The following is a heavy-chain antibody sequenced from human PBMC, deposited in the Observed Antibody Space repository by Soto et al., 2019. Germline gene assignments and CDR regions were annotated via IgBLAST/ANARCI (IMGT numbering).Heavy chain of an antibody. CDR2: INSDGSST. V-gene: IGHV3-74*01. D-gene: IGHD5-18*01. J-gene: IGHJ6*02. CDR3: ARGYPADGNYYGMDV. Sequence: GGSLRLSCAASGFTFSSYWMHWVRQAPGKGLVWVSRINSDGSSTSYADSVKGRFTISRDNSKNTLYLQMNSLRAEDTAVYYCARGYPADGNYYGMDVWGQGTTVTVSS. CDR1: GFTFSSYW.